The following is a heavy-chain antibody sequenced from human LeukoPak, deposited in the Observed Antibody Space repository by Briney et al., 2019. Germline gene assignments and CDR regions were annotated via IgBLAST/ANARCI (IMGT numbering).Heavy chain of an antibody. V-gene: IGHV1-18*01. Sequence: ASVKVSCKASGYTFTSYGISWVRQAPGQGLEWMGWISAYSGNTNYAQKLQGRVTMTTDTSTSTAYMELRSLRSDDTAMYYCARHGSGSYYNLPTDYWGQGTLVTVSS. CDR3: ARHGSGSYYNLPTDY. CDR2: ISAYSGNT. J-gene: IGHJ4*02. D-gene: IGHD3-10*01. CDR1: GYTFTSYG.